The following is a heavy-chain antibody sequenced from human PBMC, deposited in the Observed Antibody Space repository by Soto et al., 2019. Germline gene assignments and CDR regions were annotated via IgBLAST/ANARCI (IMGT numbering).Heavy chain of an antibody. CDR2: MNPNSGNT. CDR3: ARNDDASTCFGY. J-gene: IGHJ4*02. CDR1: GYTFTSYD. V-gene: IGHV1-8*02. D-gene: IGHD2-2*01. Sequence: ASVKVSCKASGYTFTSYDINWVRQATGQGLEWMGWMNPNSGNTGYAQKFQGRVTMTRNTSISPAYMELSSLRSEATAVYYCARNDDASTCFGYWGQGTLVTVSS.